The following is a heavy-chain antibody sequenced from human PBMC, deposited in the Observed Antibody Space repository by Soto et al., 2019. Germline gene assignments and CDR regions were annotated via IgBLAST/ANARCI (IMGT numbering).Heavy chain of an antibody. D-gene: IGHD3-22*01. CDR3: ARGRIVVVTHSYFDY. CDR2: IIPIFGTA. J-gene: IGHJ4*02. V-gene: IGHV1-69*13. Sequence: SVKVSCKASGGTFSSYAISWVRQAPGQGLEWMGGIIPIFGTANYAQKFQGRVTITADESTSTAYMELSSLRSEDTAVYYCARGRIVVVTHSYFDYWGQGTPVTVSS. CDR1: GGTFSSYA.